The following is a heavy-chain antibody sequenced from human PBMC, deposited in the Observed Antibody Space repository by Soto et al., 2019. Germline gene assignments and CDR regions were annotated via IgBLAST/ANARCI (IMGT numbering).Heavy chain of an antibody. V-gene: IGHV4-34*01. D-gene: IGHD4-17*01. CDR2: INHSGST. Sequence: QVQLQQWGAGLLKPSETLSLTCAVYGGSFSGYYWSWIRQRPGKGLEWIGEINHSGSTNYNPSLKSRVTIPVDTSKNQFSLKLSSVTAADTTVYYWARGDYGDHDAFDIWGQGTMVTVSS. J-gene: IGHJ3*02. CDR3: ARGDYGDHDAFDI. CDR1: GGSFSGYY.